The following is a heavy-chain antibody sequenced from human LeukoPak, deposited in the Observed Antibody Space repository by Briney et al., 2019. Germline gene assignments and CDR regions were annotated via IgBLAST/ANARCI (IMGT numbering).Heavy chain of an antibody. J-gene: IGHJ3*02. D-gene: IGHD1-1*01. CDR3: ARGHTRCTYQGCAFDI. V-gene: IGHV3-30*02. CDR2: MRYDGSNK. Sequence: PGGSLRLSCAASGFTFSSYGMHWVRQAPGKGLEWVAFMRYDGSNKYYADSVKGRFTISRENAKNSLYLQMNSLRAGDTAVYYCARGHTRCTYQGCAFDIWGQGTMVTVSS. CDR1: GFTFSSYG.